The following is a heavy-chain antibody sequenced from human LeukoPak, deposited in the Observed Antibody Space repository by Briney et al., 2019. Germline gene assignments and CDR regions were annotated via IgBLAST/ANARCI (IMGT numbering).Heavy chain of an antibody. J-gene: IGHJ4*02. CDR1: EFTFSDYH. Sequence: GGSLRLSCAVSEFTFSDYHMNWIRQAPGKGLEWVSYISTSGSTIYYSDSVKGRFTISGDNTQNSLYLQMNSLRAEDTAVYYCARRIIRRGAGIDYWGQGILVTVSS. CDR3: ARRIIRRGAGIDY. CDR2: ISTSGSTI. D-gene: IGHD3-3*01. V-gene: IGHV3-11*04.